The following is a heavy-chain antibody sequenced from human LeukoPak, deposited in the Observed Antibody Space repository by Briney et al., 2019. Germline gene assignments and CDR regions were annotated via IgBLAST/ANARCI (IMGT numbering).Heavy chain of an antibody. V-gene: IGHV3-73*01. CDR2: IRSKANSYAT. CDR1: GFTFSGST. D-gene: IGHD6-19*01. CDR3: TSPPADSGATYFRH. J-gene: IGHJ1*01. Sequence: GGSLKLSCAASGFTFSGSTIHWVRQASGKGLEWIGRIRSKANSYATAYAASVKGRFTISRDDAKNTAYLQMDSLKTEDTAVYYCTSPPADSGATYFRHWGQGTLVTVSS.